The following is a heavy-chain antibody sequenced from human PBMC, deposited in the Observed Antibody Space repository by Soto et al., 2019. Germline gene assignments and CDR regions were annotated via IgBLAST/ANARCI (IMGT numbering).Heavy chain of an antibody. J-gene: IGHJ4*02. CDR1: GGSFSGYY. CDR2: INHSGST. V-gene: IGHV4-34*01. CDR3: ARSRYYDSSGYYRYYFDY. Sequence: QVQLQQWGAGLLKPSETLSLTCAVYGGSFSGYYWSWIRQPPGKGLEWIGEINHSGSTNYNPSLKRRVTISVDTSKNQFSLKLSSVTAADTAVYYCARSRYYDSSGYYRYYFDYWGQGTLVTVSS. D-gene: IGHD3-22*01.